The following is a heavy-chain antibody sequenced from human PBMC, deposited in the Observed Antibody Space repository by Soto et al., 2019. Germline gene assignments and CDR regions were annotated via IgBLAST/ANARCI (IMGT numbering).Heavy chain of an antibody. J-gene: IGHJ3*02. CDR3: AREGVRPHYDYIWGSYPAAAFDI. CDR1: GYTFTSYG. V-gene: IGHV1-18*01. CDR2: ISAYNGNT. Sequence: ASVKVSCKASGYTFTSYGISWVRQAPGQGLEWMGWISAYNGNTNYAQKLQGRVTMTTDTSTSTAYMELRSLRSDDTAVYYCAREGVRPHYDYIWGSYPAAAFDIWGQGTMVTVSS. D-gene: IGHD3-16*01.